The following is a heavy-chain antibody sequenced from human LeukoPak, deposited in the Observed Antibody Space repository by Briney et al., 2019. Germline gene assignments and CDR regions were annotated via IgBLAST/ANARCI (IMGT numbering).Heavy chain of an antibody. CDR3: ARYGDYGRLDY. D-gene: IGHD4-17*01. CDR2: IYYSGST. Sequence: SETLSLTCTVSGGSISSYYRSWIRQPPGKGLEWIGYIYYSGSTNYNPSLKSRVTISVDTSKNQFSLKLSSVTAADTAVYYCARYGDYGRLDYWGQGTLVTVSS. CDR1: GGSISSYY. J-gene: IGHJ4*02. V-gene: IGHV4-59*01.